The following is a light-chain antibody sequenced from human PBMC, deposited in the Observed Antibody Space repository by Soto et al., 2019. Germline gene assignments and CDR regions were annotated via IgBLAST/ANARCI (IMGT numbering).Light chain of an antibody. V-gene: IGKV1-5*01. J-gene: IGKJ1*01. CDR3: QQYNSYSWT. Sequence: DIQMTQSPSTLSAFVGDRVTITCRASQSISLWLAWYQQKPGKAPRLPIYDVSTLESGVPSRFSGSGSGTEFSLTIKSLEPDDFATYYCQQYNSYSWTFGQGTKVEIK. CDR2: DVS. CDR1: QSISLW.